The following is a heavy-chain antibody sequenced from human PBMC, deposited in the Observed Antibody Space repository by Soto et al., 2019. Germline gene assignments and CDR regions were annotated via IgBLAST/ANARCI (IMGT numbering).Heavy chain of an antibody. CDR2: IKSKADGETT. V-gene: IGHV3-15*01. CDR3: TTDRLRPGTWYFDY. Sequence: GGSLRLSCAASGFTFNNAWMSWVRQAPGKGLEWVDRIKSKADGETTEYAAPVKGLFIISRDDSKNTVYLQMNSLTPEDTAIYYCTTDRLRPGTWYFDYWGQGTQVTVSS. CDR1: GFTFNNAW. J-gene: IGHJ4*02. D-gene: IGHD3-10*01.